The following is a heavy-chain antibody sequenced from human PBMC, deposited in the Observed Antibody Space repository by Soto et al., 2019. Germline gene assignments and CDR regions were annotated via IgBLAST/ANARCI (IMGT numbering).Heavy chain of an antibody. V-gene: IGHV3-21*06. D-gene: IGHD5-12*01. CDR1: GFTFSRYS. CDR2: ISSSGTYR. Sequence: EVQLVESGGTLVKPGGSLRLSCAASGFTFSRYSLNWVRQAPGKGLEWVSSISSSGTYRLYADSVKGRFTISRDNAKNSMYLQMSNLRVEDTAVYFCARRGDGDDLDNWGQGILVTVSS. CDR3: ARRGDGDDLDN. J-gene: IGHJ4*02.